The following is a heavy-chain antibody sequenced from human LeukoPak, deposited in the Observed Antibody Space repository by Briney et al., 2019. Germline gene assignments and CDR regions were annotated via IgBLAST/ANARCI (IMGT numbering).Heavy chain of an antibody. CDR1: GDSISSYY. CDR2: ISYTGST. CDR3: ARHLGSSSWLDP. D-gene: IGHD2-2*01. V-gene: IGHV4-59*05. J-gene: IGHJ5*02. Sequence: SETLSLTCTVSGDSISSYYWSWIRQPTGKGLEWIGLISYTGSTSYNPSLKSRITISADQSKNQFSLKVISVTAADTAVYYCARHLGSSSWLDPWGQGTLVTVSS.